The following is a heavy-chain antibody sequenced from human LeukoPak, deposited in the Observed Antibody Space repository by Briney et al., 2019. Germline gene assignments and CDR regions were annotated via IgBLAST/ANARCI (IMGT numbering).Heavy chain of an antibody. J-gene: IGHJ4*02. Sequence: GASVKVSCKASGYTFTSYGISWVRQAPGQGLEWMGWISAYNGNTNYAQKLQGRVTMTTDTSTSTAYMELRSLRSDDTAIYYCAKGYCTGASCYVLDSWGQGTLVTVSS. CDR3: AKGYCTGASCYVLDS. V-gene: IGHV1-18*01. CDR1: GYTFTSYG. D-gene: IGHD2-15*01. CDR2: ISAYNGNT.